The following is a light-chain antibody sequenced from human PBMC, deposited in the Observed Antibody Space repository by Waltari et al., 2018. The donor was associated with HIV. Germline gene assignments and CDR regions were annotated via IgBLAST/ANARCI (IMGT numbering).Light chain of an antibody. CDR3: QQYNNWPRT. Sequence: EIVMKQSPATLSVSPGERATLSCRASQSVSSNLAWYQQKPGQAPRLLIYGASTRATGIPARFSGSGSGTEFTLTISSLQSEDFAVYYCQQYNNWPRTFGQGTKVEIK. CDR1: QSVSSN. CDR2: GAS. V-gene: IGKV3-15*01. J-gene: IGKJ1*01.